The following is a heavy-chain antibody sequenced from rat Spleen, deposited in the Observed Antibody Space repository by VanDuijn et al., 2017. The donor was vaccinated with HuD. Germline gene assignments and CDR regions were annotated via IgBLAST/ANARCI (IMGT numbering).Heavy chain of an antibody. CDR2: IGPSGGNN. CDR3: ATSPYYWYFDF. CDR1: RFTVSNYG. Sequence: EIQLVESGGGLVQPGRSLKLSCAASRFTVSNYGLHWTRQAPTKGLAWVASIGPSGGNNYYRDSVKGRFTISRDNAKRTLYLQMDSLRSEDTATYYCATSPYYWYFDFWGPGTMVTVSS. J-gene: IGHJ1*01. D-gene: IGHD3-8*01. V-gene: IGHV5-19*01.